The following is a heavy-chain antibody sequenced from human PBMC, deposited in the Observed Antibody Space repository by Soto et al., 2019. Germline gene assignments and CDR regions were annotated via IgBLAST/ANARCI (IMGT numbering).Heavy chain of an antibody. V-gene: IGHV2-5*02. CDR2: IYWDDDK. J-gene: IGHJ4*02. CDR3: AHRVLRTVFGLVTTTAIYFDF. D-gene: IGHD3-3*01. Sequence: QITLNESGPTQVKPRQTLTLTCTFSGFSLTTSGVGVGWIRQSPGKAPEWLALIYWDDDKRYSPSLKSILTITKDTSKNQVVLTMADVDPADTATYYCAHRVLRTVFGLVTTTAIYFDFWGQGTPVAVSS. CDR1: GFSLTTSGVG.